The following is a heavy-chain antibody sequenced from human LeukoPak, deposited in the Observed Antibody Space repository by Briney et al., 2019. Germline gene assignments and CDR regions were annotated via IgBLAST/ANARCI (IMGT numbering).Heavy chain of an antibody. V-gene: IGHV3-48*03. CDR2: ISSNGSPI. D-gene: IGHD6-19*01. CDR1: GFTFSSYE. CDR3: ATRSSYSSGWYAGYFDL. J-gene: IGHJ2*01. Sequence: PGGSLRLSCAASGFTFSSYEMNWVRQAPGKGLEWVSYISSNGSPIYYADSVSGRFTISRDNAKNSLYLQMNSLRAEDTAVYYCATRSSYSSGWYAGYFDLWGRGTLVTVSS.